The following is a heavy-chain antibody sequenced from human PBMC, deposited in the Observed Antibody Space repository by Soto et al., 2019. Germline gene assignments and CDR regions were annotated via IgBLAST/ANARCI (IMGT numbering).Heavy chain of an antibody. D-gene: IGHD2-2*01. J-gene: IGHJ5*02. CDR1: GFSFSKYG. Sequence: GGSLRLSCAASGFSFSKYGMHWVRQAPGKGLEWVAFVSSDGNNKYYGDSVKGRFAISRDNSKNMVFLQVDSLRVDDTAVYYCAKDRVIQLLPIWPDPWGQGTLVTVSS. CDR2: VSSDGNNK. V-gene: IGHV3-30*18. CDR3: AKDRVIQLLPIWPDP.